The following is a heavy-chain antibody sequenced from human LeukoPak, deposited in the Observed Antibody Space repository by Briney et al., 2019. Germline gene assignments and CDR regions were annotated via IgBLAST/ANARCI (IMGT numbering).Heavy chain of an antibody. V-gene: IGHV4-59*08. CDR1: GFTFSNFV. J-gene: IGHJ4*02. Sequence: GSLRLSCSASGFTFSNFVMHWVRQAPGKELEWIGYIYYDGRTNYNPSLGGRVTFSVDTSKNQVSLSLYSVTAADTAIYYCASQSGYQLPSTFDYWGQGVLVTVSS. D-gene: IGHD2-2*01. CDR3: ASQSGYQLPSTFDY. CDR2: IYYDGRT.